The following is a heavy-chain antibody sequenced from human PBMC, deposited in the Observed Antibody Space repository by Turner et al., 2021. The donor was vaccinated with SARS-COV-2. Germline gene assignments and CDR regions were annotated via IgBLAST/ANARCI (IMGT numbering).Heavy chain of an antibody. D-gene: IGHD1-26*01. CDR1: GFTFSSYS. CDR3: ARGANGNFDY. J-gene: IGHJ4*02. CDR2: ISSTSNYI. Sequence: EVQLVASGGGLVKPGGSLSLSCAASGFTFSSYSMNWVRQAPGKGLEWVSSISSTSNYIFYADSVKGRFTISRDNAKNALYLQMNSLRVEDTAVYYCARGANGNFDYWGQGALVTVSS. V-gene: IGHV3-21*01.